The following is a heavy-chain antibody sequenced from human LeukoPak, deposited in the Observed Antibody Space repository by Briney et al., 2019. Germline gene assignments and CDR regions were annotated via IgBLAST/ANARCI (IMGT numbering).Heavy chain of an antibody. CDR1: GFTFSSYG. J-gene: IGHJ4*02. D-gene: IGHD6-6*01. CDR2: ISSDGSNK. V-gene: IGHV3-30*03. Sequence: GGSLRLSYAASGFTFSSYGMHWVRQAPGKGLDWVAFISSDGSNKYYADSVEGRFTISRDNSRNTLYLQMNSLRAEDTAVYYCDPHDSSSHFWGQGTMVTVSS. CDR3: DPHDSSSHF.